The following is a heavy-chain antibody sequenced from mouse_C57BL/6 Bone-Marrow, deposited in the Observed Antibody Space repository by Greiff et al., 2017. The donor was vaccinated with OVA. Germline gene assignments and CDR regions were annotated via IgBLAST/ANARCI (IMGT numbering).Heavy chain of an antibody. V-gene: IGHV5-6*01. CDR1: GFTFSSYG. CDR2: ISSGGSYT. CDR3: ARPYYYGRGYFDV. J-gene: IGHJ1*03. D-gene: IGHD1-1*01. Sequence: EVKVVESGGDLVKPGGSLKLSCAASGFTFSSYGMSWVRQTPDKRLEWVATISSGGSYTYYPDSVKGRFTISRDNAKNTLYLQMSSLKSEDTAMYYCARPYYYGRGYFDVWGTGTTVTVSS.